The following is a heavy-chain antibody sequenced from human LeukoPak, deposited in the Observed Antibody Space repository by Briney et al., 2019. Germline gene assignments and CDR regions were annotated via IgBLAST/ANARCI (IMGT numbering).Heavy chain of an antibody. Sequence: KFSETLSLTCAVYGGSFSGYYWSWIRQPPGKGLEWIGEINHSGSTNYNPSLKSRVTISVDTSKNQFSLKLSSVTAADTAVYYCASGGGIQLWTPPNYWGQGTLVTVSS. CDR2: INHSGST. CDR3: ASGGGIQLWTPPNY. D-gene: IGHD5-18*01. CDR1: GGSFSGYY. J-gene: IGHJ4*02. V-gene: IGHV4-34*01.